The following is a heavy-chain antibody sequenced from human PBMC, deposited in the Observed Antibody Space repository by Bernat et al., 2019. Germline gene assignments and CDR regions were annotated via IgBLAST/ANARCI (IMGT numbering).Heavy chain of an antibody. CDR3: AREGRDGYNNDY. D-gene: IGHD5-24*01. J-gene: IGHJ4*02. CDR1: GFTFSNYW. V-gene: IGHV3-74*01. Sequence: EVQLVESGGGLVQPGGSLRLSCAASGFTFSNYWMHWVRQVPGKGLVWVSRINSDGSTTNYADSVKARLTIPIDNAKPPLFVQMNSLRADDTAVYYCAREGRDGYNNDYWGQGTLVTVSS. CDR2: INSDGSTT.